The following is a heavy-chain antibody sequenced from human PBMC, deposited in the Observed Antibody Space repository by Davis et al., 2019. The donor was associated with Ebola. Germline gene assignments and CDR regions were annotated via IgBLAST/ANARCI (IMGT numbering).Heavy chain of an antibody. D-gene: IGHD3-10*01. J-gene: IGHJ2*01. CDR3: ASTTMVRGVIITPYWYFDL. Sequence: MPSETLSLTCTVSGYSISSGYYWGWIRQPPGKGLEWIGSIYHSGSTYYNPSLKSRVTISVDTSKNQFSLKLSSVTAADTAVYYCASTTMVRGVIITPYWYFDLWGRGTLVTVSS. CDR2: IYHSGST. CDR1: GYSISSGYY. V-gene: IGHV4-38-2*02.